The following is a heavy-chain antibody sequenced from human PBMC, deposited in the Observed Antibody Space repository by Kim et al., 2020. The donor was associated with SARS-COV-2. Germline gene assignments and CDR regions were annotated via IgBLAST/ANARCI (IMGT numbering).Heavy chain of an antibody. CDR1: GGTFSSYA. Sequence: SVKVSCKASGGTFSSYAISWVRQAPGQGLEWMGGIIPIFGTANYAQKFQGRVTITADESTSTAYMELSSLRSEDTAVYYCACGPRGYCSSTSCYGRSRWFDPWGQGTLVTVSS. D-gene: IGHD2-2*01. V-gene: IGHV1-69*13. CDR2: IIPIFGTA. CDR3: ACGPRGYCSSTSCYGRSRWFDP. J-gene: IGHJ5*02.